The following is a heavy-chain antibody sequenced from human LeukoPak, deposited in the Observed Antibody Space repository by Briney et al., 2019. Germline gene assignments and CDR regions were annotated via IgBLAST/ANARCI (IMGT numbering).Heavy chain of an antibody. Sequence: VKVSCRVSGYTFIDYYMHWVQQAPGKGFEWVGLIGPEDGERMYAEKFQGRITITADTSTDTAYLELSSLDSEDTAVYYCATPRGEYWGQGTLVTVSS. CDR1: GYTFIDYY. CDR3: ATPRGEY. CDR2: IGPEDGER. V-gene: IGHV1-69-2*01. J-gene: IGHJ4*02. D-gene: IGHD3-10*01.